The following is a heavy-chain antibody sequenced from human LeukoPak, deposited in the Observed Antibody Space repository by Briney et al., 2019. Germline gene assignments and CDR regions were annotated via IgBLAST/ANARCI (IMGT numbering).Heavy chain of an antibody. CDR1: GFAFSSYG. Sequence: GGSLRLSCAASGFAFSSYGMHWVRQAPGKGLEWVAVISYDGSNKYYADSVKGRFTISRDNSKNTLYLQMNSLRAEDTAVYYCAKAAVYSNRWTHFDDWGQGTLVTVSS. CDR2: ISYDGSNK. D-gene: IGHD5-12*01. CDR3: AKAAVYSNRWTHFDD. V-gene: IGHV3-30*18. J-gene: IGHJ4*02.